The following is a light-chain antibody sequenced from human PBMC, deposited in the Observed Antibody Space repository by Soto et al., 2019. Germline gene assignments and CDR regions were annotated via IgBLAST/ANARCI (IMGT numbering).Light chain of an antibody. Sequence: VLTQSPDTLSVSPGERATVSCRASQSLSSNLAWYQQKPGQAPRLLIFAASSRATGIPDRFNGSGSGADFSLTIDRLEPEDSAVYYCQQYGSSPPTFGSGTQVLIK. V-gene: IGKV3-20*01. CDR2: AAS. CDR1: QSLSSN. J-gene: IGKJ4*01. CDR3: QQYGSSPPT.